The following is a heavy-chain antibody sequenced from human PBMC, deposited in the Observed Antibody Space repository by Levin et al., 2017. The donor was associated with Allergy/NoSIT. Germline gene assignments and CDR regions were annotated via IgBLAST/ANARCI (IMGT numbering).Heavy chain of an antibody. V-gene: IGHV1-2*06. Sequence: GESLKISCKASGYTFTGYYMHWVRQAPGQGLEWMGRINPNSGGTNYAQKFQGRVTMTRDTSISTAYMELSRLRSDDTAVYYCYGDLDAFDIWGQGTMVTVSS. CDR1: GYTFTGYY. CDR2: INPNSGGT. CDR3: YGDLDAFDI. J-gene: IGHJ3*02. D-gene: IGHD4-17*01.